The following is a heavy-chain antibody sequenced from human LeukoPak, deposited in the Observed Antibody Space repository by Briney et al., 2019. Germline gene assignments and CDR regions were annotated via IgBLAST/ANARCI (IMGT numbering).Heavy chain of an antibody. CDR1: GGTFSSYA. CDR3: ARTDCSGGSCYPYYFDY. J-gene: IGHJ4*02. CDR2: IIPIFGTA. D-gene: IGHD2-15*01. Sequence: EASVKVSCKASGGTFSSYAISWVRQAPGQGLEWMGGIIPIFGTANYAQKFQGRVTITADESTSTAYMELSSLRSEDTAVYYCARTDCSGGSCYPYYFDYWGQGTLVTVSS. V-gene: IGHV1-69*13.